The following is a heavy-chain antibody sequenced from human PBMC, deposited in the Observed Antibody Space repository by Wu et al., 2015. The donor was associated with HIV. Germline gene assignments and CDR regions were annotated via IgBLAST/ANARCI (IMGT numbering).Heavy chain of an antibody. D-gene: IGHD3-22*01. V-gene: IGHV1-2*02. CDR3: ARASYYYDSSGYPDAFDI. CDR2: STLILVT. J-gene: IGHJ3*02. CDR1: GYTFTDYY. Sequence: GRQVQRSGASVKVSCKTSGYTFTDYYIHWVRTRPLDKAFSGWDGSTLILVTQSIHRKFKGSVTMTRDTSISTVYMVLTSLKSNDTAVYYCARASYYYDSSGYPDAFDIWGQGTMVTVSS.